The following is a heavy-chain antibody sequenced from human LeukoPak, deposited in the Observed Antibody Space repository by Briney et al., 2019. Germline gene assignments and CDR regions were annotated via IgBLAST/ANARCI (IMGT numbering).Heavy chain of an antibody. CDR3: AREFVGVGSSGAFDI. CDR1: GGSFSGYY. CDR2: INHSGST. Sequence: SETLSLTCAVYGGSFSGYYWSWIRQPPGKGLEWIGEINHSGSTNYNPSLKSRVTISVDTSKNQFSLKLSSVTAADTAVYYCAREFVGVGSSGAFDIWGQGTMVTVSS. D-gene: IGHD1-26*01. J-gene: IGHJ3*02. V-gene: IGHV4-34*01.